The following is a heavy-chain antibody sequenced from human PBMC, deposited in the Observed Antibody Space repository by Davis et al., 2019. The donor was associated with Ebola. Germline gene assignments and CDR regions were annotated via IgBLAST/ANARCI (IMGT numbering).Heavy chain of an antibody. J-gene: IGHJ4*02. CDR3: ARGGGYSSGWDDY. V-gene: IGHV3-53*01. D-gene: IGHD6-19*01. Sequence: GGSLRLSCAVSGFTVSSNYMNWVRQAPGKGLEWVSAIYSGGSRYYTDSVKGRFTISRDTSKNMLYLQMNSLRAEDTAVYYCARGGGYSSGWDDYWGQGTLVTVSS. CDR2: IYSGGSR. CDR1: GFTVSSNY.